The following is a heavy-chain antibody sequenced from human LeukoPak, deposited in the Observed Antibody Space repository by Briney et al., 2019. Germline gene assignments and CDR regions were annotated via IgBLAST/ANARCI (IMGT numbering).Heavy chain of an antibody. CDR2: MNPNSGNT. D-gene: IGHD3-22*01. V-gene: IGHV1-8*03. J-gene: IGHJ4*02. Sequence: ASVKVSCKTSGYTFTTNDINWVRQATGQGLEWMSWMNPNSGNTGYAQKFQGRVAITRNTSISTAYMELSSLRSEDTAVYYCARAYYDTSGYYYFDYWGQGSLVTVSS. CDR1: GYTFTTND. CDR3: ARAYYDTSGYYYFDY.